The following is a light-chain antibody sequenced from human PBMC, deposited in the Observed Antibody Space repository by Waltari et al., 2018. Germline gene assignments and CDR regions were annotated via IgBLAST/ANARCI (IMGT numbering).Light chain of an antibody. CDR3: QSTDSRGTYV. CDR2: KDS. CDR1: AFPNQS. J-gene: IGLJ1*01. V-gene: IGLV3-25*03. Sequence: SYELTQPPSVPVSPGQTARITCSGDAFPNQSAYWYQQKPGQAPVLVMYKDSERPSGIPERFSGSSSGTTVTLTISGVQPEDEADYYCQSTDSRGTYVFGAGTTVTVL.